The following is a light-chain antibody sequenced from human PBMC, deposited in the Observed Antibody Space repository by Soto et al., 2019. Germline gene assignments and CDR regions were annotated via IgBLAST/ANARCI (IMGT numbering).Light chain of an antibody. V-gene: IGLV1-51*01. CDR1: SSNIGNNY. CDR3: ETWNRSLGFVV. J-gene: IGLJ2*01. Sequence: QSVLTQPPSVSAAPGQKVTISCSGSSSNIGNNYVSWYQQLPGTAPKLLIYDNNKRPSGIPDRFSGSKSGTSATLGITGLQIGDGAFYYCETWNRSLGFVVFGGGTKLPAL. CDR2: DNN.